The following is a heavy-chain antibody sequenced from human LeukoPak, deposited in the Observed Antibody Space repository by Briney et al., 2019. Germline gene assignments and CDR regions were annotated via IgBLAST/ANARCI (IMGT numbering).Heavy chain of an antibody. D-gene: IGHD2-21*02. V-gene: IGHV1-2*02. Sequence: GASVKVSCKASGYTFTGYYMHWVRQAPGQGLEWMGWINPNSGGTNYAQKFQGRVTMTRDTSISTAYMELSRLRSDDTAVYYCARDSGDTDNWFDPWGQGTLVTVSS. CDR1: GYTFTGYY. CDR2: INPNSGGT. CDR3: ARDSGDTDNWFDP. J-gene: IGHJ5*02.